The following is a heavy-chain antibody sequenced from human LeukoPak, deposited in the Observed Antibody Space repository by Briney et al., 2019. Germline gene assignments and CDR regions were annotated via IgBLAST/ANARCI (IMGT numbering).Heavy chain of an antibody. D-gene: IGHD2-15*01. CDR1: GFTFSSYA. CDR3: AKDLCSGGSCSTSRNWFDP. Sequence: GGSLRLSCAPSGFTFSSYAMSWVRQAPGKGLEWVSAISGSVGSTYYADSVKGRFTISRDNSKNTLYLQMNSLRAEDTAVYYCAKDLCSGGSCSTSRNWFDPWGQGTLVTVSS. CDR2: ISGSVGST. J-gene: IGHJ5*02. V-gene: IGHV3-23*01.